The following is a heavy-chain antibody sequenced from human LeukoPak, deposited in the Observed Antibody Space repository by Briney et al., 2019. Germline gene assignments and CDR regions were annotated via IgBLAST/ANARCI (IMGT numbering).Heavy chain of an antibody. V-gene: IGHV4-39*02. J-gene: IGHJ4*02. D-gene: IGHD3-22*01. CDR3: AKRDDSGGNLVDL. CDR1: GGSIRSGSHY. Sequence: SESLSLTCTVSGGSIRSGSHYWAWIRQPPGKGLEWIARIYYGGSTYYNPSLENRVTVTIDTSKHHFSLKLSSLSAADTSVYYCAKRDDSGGNLVDLWGQGTLVTVS. CDR2: IYYGGST.